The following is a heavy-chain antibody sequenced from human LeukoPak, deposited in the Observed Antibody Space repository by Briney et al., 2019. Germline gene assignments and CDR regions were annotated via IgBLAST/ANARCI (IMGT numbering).Heavy chain of an antibody. CDR1: GFTFSSYE. J-gene: IGHJ4*02. CDR2: ISSSGSTI. D-gene: IGHD1-26*01. Sequence: GGSLRLSCAASGFTFSSYEMNWVRQAPGKGLEWVSYISSSGSTIYYADSVKGRFTISRDNSKNTLYLQMNSLRAEDTAVYYCATILGATSGDYWGQGTLVTVSS. V-gene: IGHV3-48*03. CDR3: ATILGATSGDY.